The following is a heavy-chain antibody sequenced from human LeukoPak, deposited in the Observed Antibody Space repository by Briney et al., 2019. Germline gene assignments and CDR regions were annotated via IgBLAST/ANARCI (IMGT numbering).Heavy chain of an antibody. D-gene: IGHD6-25*01. CDR2: ISWNDDK. CDR3: AHKHSGEVDY. J-gene: IGHJ4*02. Sequence: SGPTLVKPTQTLTLTCTFSGFSLSTGGVGVAWIRQPPGKALEWLAVISWNDDKRYRPSLHSRLPLTKDTSENQVGLTMANMDPVDTATYYCAHKHSGEVDYWGQGTLVTVSS. V-gene: IGHV2-5*01. CDR1: GFSLSTGGVG.